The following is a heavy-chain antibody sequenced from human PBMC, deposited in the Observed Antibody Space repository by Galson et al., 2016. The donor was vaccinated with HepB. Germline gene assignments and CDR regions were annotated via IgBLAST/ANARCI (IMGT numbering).Heavy chain of an antibody. V-gene: IGHV3-74*01. CDR3: ARDLSGPDH. CDR1: GFHLNEYA. J-gene: IGHJ4*02. CDR2: IEGDGSSP. Sequence: SLRLSCAGSGFHLNEYAVHWVRQAPGKGLVWVARIEGDGSSPIYAPSVKGRFTISSDSAENTVYLQMNRLGAKDTALYYCARDLSGPDHWGQGTQVTVSP.